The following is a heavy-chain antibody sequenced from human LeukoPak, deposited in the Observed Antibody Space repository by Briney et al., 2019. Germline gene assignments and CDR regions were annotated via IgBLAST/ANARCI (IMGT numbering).Heavy chain of an antibody. CDR3: AKGGDYGDYQGN. CDR1: GFTFNRFN. Sequence: PGESLRLSCAASGFTFNRFNMNWVRQAPGKGLEWISYIKSSGDSIYYAASVRGRFTISRDNVKNLLYLQMNSLRAEDTAVYYCAKGGDYGDYQGNWGQGTLVTVSS. D-gene: IGHD4-17*01. J-gene: IGHJ4*02. V-gene: IGHV3-48*01. CDR2: IKSSGDSI.